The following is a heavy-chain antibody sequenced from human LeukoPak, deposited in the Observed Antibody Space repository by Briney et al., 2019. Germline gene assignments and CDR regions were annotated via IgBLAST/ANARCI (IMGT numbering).Heavy chain of an antibody. Sequence: GGSLRLSCAASGFTFSSFWMTWVRQAPGKGLEWVANIKQDGSDKHYVDSVKGRVTISRDNARNSLYLQMNSLRAEDTAVYYCAKDSADFDYWGQGTLVTVSS. D-gene: IGHD2-2*01. V-gene: IGHV3-7*03. CDR1: GFTFSSFW. J-gene: IGHJ4*02. CDR3: AKDSADFDY. CDR2: IKQDGSDK.